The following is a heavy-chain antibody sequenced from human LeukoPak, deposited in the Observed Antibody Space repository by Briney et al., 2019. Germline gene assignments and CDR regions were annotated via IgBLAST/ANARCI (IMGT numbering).Heavy chain of an antibody. Sequence: GGSLRLSCAASGFTFSSYAMHWVRQAPGKGLEYVSAISSNGGSTYYANSVKGRFTISRDNSKNTLYLQMHSLRAEDTAVYYCAGERSDGDAFLGYWGQGTLVTVSS. D-gene: IGHD4-17*01. J-gene: IGHJ4*02. V-gene: IGHV3-64*01. CDR1: GFTFSSYA. CDR3: AGERSDGDAFLGY. CDR2: ISSNGGST.